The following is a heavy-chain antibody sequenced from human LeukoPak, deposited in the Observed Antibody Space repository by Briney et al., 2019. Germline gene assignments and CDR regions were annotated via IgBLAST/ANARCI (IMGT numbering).Heavy chain of an antibody. Sequence: GGSLRLSCAASGFSFSAYSMNWVRQAPGKGLEWVSFLSGSGIYADYAESVKGRFTISRDNAKNSLYLQMNSLRDEDTAVYYCARDSGRLFDYWGQGTLVTVSS. V-gene: IGHV3-21*01. J-gene: IGHJ4*02. CDR2: LSGSGIYA. CDR3: ARDSGRLFDY. D-gene: IGHD2-8*02. CDR1: GFSFSAYS.